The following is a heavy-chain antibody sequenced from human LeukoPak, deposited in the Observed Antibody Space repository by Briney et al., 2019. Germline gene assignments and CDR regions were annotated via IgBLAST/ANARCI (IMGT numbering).Heavy chain of an antibody. CDR3: ARDFGGSYWDWVYYFDY. V-gene: IGHV1-3*03. CDR2: INAGNGNT. CDR1: GYTFTSYA. D-gene: IGHD1-26*01. Sequence: ASVKVSCKASGYTFTSYAMHWVRQAPGQRLEWMGWINAGNGNTKHSQEFQGRVTITRDTSASTAYMELSSLRSEDMAVYYCARDFGGSYWDWVYYFDYWGQGTLVTVSS. J-gene: IGHJ4*02.